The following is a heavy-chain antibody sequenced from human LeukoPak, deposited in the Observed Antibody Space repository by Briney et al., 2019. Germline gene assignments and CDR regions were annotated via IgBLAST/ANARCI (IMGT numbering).Heavy chain of an antibody. V-gene: IGHV3-23*01. CDR1: GFAFSNYV. Sequence: GGSLRLSCAASGFAFSNYVMSWVRQAPGKGLEWVSGISGSGGSTYYADSVKGRFTISRDNSQSTLYLQMSSLRAEDTAVYYCAGAGRRDYYDSSGYYYFDFDHWGQGTLVTVSS. CDR3: AGAGRRDYYDSSGYYYFDFDH. CDR2: ISGSGGST. D-gene: IGHD3-22*01. J-gene: IGHJ4*02.